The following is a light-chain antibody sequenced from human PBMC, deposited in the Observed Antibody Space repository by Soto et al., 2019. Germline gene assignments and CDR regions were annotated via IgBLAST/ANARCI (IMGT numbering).Light chain of an antibody. CDR2: LGS. Sequence: DIVMTQSPLSLPVTPGEPASISCRSSQSLLHSNGYNYLDWYLQKPGQSPQLLIYLGSNRASGVPARLSGSGSGTDSTLNLSGVEAEDVGVYYFMQALQTPYAFGQGTKLEIK. J-gene: IGKJ2*01. CDR1: QSLLHSNGYNY. V-gene: IGKV2-28*01. CDR3: MQALQTPYA.